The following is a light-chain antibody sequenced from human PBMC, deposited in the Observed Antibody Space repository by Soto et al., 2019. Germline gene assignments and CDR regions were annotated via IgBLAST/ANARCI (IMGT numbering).Light chain of an antibody. Sequence: QSVLTQPRSVSGYPGQSVTISCTGTSSDVGVYNYVSWYQQYPGKAPKIMIYDVSKRPSGVPDRFSGSKSDNTASLTISGLQAEYEADYYCCSYAGSYTFVFGIGTKVTVL. V-gene: IGLV2-11*01. J-gene: IGLJ1*01. CDR1: SSDVGVYNY. CDR2: DVS. CDR3: CSYAGSYTFV.